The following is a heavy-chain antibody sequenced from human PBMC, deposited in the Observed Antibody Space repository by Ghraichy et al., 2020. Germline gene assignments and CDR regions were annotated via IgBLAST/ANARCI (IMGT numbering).Heavy chain of an antibody. D-gene: IGHD6-19*01. CDR1: GLSFNSYD. CDR2: ISYGGSHK. CDR3: VTGRLSVAGVPKTAG. J-gene: IGHJ4*02. Sequence: LSLTCAASGLSFNSYDMYWVRRAPGKGLEWVALISYGGSHKEYADSVKGRFGLSRDNSKSTMDLEMGSLRAEDTAVYFCVTGRLSVAGVPKTAGWGQGTLVTVSS. V-gene: IGHV3-30*03.